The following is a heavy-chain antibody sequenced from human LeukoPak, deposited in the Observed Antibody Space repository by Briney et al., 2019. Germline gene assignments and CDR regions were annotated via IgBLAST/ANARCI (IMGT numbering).Heavy chain of an antibody. J-gene: IGHJ4*02. CDR3: ARVNYDSSGYYYPGL. D-gene: IGHD3-22*01. Sequence: GGSLRLSCAASGFTFSSYSMNWVRQAPGKGLEWVSSISSSSSYIYYADSVKGRFTISRDNAKNSLYLQMNSLRAEDTAVYYCARVNYDSSGYYYPGLWGQGTLVTVSS. V-gene: IGHV3-21*04. CDR1: GFTFSSYS. CDR2: ISSSSSYI.